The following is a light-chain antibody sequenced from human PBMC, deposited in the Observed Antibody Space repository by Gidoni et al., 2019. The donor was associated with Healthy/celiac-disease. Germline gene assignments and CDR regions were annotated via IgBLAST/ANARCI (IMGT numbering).Light chain of an antibody. Sequence: DILMTQSPDSLAVSLGERATINCKSSQSVLYSSNNKNDLAWYQQKPGQPPKLLIYWASTRESGVPDRFSGSGSGTDFTLTISSLQAEDVAVYYCQQYYSTPPTFGQGTKLEIK. CDR2: WAS. V-gene: IGKV4-1*01. CDR1: QSVLYSSNNKND. J-gene: IGKJ2*01. CDR3: QQYYSTPPT.